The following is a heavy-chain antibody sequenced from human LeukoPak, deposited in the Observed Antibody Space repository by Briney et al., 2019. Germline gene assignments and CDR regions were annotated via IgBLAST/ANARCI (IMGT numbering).Heavy chain of an antibody. Sequence: SETLSLTCAVYGGSFSGYYWSWIRQPPGKGLEWIGEIYHSGSTNYNPSLKSRVTISVDKSKNQFSLKLSSVTAADTAVYYCASLNYYGSGSYYIGLWGQGTLVTVSS. D-gene: IGHD3-10*01. CDR3: ASLNYYGSGSYYIGL. J-gene: IGHJ4*02. V-gene: IGHV4-34*01. CDR2: IYHSGST. CDR1: GGSFSGYY.